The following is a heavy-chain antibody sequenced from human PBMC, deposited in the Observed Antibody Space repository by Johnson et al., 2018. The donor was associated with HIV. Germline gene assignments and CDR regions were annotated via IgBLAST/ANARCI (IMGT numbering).Heavy chain of an antibody. CDR1: GFTFSGSA. V-gene: IGHV3-73*01. CDR2: IRSKANSYTT. CDR3: ARAPYYYDSSGEGAFDI. J-gene: IGHJ3*02. Sequence: VQLVESGGGLVQPGGSLKLSCAASGFTFSGSAMHWVRQASGKGLEWVGRIRSKANSYTTEYAASVKGRFTISRDDSKNSLYLQMNSLKTEDTAVYYCARAPYYYDSSGEGAFDIWGQGTLVTVSS. D-gene: IGHD3-22*01.